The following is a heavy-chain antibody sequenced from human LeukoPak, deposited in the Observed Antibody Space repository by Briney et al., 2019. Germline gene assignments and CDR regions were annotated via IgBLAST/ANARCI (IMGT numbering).Heavy chain of an antibody. J-gene: IGHJ4*02. Sequence: GGSLRLSCAASGFXFSSYGIHWVRQAPGKGLEWVAVISYDGSNKYYADSVKGRFTISRDNSKNTLYLQMNSLRAEDTAVYYCAKDGSGSPDYWGQGTLVTVSS. CDR3: AKDGSGSPDY. CDR2: ISYDGSNK. CDR1: GFXFSSYG. V-gene: IGHV3-30*18. D-gene: IGHD3-10*01.